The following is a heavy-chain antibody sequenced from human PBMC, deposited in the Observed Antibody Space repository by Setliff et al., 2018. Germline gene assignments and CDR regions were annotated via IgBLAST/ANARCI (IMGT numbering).Heavy chain of an antibody. J-gene: IGHJ4*02. D-gene: IGHD2-15*01. Sequence: SVKVSCKASGGTFSSYAISWVRQAPGQGLEWMGGIIPILGIANYAQKFQGRVTITADKSTSTAYRELSSLRSEDTDVYYCARDGGIGGRDGYNFVDYWGQGTLVTVSS. CDR1: GGTFSSYA. CDR3: ARDGGIGGRDGYNFVDY. CDR2: IIPILGIA. V-gene: IGHV1-69*10.